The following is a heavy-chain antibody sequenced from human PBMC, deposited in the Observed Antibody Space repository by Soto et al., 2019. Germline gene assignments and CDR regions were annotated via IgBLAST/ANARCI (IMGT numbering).Heavy chain of an antibody. CDR1: GGSISSYY. CDR3: ARLSGPLTPLDY. V-gene: IGHV4-59*01. CDR2: IYYSGST. J-gene: IGHJ4*02. D-gene: IGHD6-19*01. Sequence: SETLSLTCTVSGGSISSYYWSWIRQPPGKGLEWIGYIYYSGSTNYNPSLKSRVTISVDTSKNQFSLKLSSVTAAVTAVYYCARLSGPLTPLDYWGQGTLVTVSS.